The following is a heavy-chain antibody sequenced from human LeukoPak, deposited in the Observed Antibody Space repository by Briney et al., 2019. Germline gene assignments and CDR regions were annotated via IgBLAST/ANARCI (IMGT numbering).Heavy chain of an antibody. CDR2: ISSSGAGT. V-gene: IGHV3-23*01. J-gene: IGHJ5*01. CDR3: AKSGGSGTYPNWFDS. Sequence: GGSLRLSCVSSVFTFSNSAMHWVRPAPGKGLAWVSTISSSGAGTYYADSVKGRFSISRDNSRNTLYLRMNSLRAEDTAVYYCAKSGGSGTYPNWFDSWGKGTLVTASS. CDR1: VFTFSNSA. D-gene: IGHD3-10*01.